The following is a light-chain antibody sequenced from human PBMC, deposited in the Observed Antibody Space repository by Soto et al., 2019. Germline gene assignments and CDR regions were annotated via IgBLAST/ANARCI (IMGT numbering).Light chain of an antibody. CDR2: GAS. CDR3: QQYAGSPPWT. V-gene: IGKV3-20*01. Sequence: EIGLTHSPGTLSLSPGERATLSCRASQSVSSSQLAWYQQKPGQAPRLLVFGASSRAAGIPDRFSGSGSGTDFTLTISSLEPEDFAVSYCQQYAGSPPWTCGQGTKVEIK. J-gene: IGKJ1*01. CDR1: QSVSSSQ.